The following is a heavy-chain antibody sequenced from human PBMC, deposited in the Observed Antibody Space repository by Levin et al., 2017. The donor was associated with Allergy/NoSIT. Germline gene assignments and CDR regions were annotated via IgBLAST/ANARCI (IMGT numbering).Heavy chain of an antibody. Sequence: GSLRLSCVVSGFTFSSYAMSWIRQTPDKGLEWMSIISGDSRTIYYADSVRGRFTVSRDNSKNTVYLQMNSLRAEDTALYYCVSYRDGPYIPIAYWGQGTLVTVSS. V-gene: IGHV3-23*01. CDR1: GFTFSSYA. J-gene: IGHJ4*02. CDR3: VSYRDGPYIPIAY. D-gene: IGHD2-21*01. CDR2: ISGDSRTI.